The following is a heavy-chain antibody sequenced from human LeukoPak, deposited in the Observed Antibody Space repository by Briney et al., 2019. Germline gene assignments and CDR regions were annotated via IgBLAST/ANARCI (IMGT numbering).Heavy chain of an antibody. CDR1: GGSISSYH. J-gene: IGHJ5*02. CDR3: ARDLLYCSSTSCAGWFDP. D-gene: IGHD2-2*01. Sequence: SETLSLTCTVSGGSISSYHWSWIRQPPGKGLEWIGYIYYSGSTNYNPSLKSRVTISVDTSKNQFSLKLSSVTAADTAVYYCARDLLYCSSTSCAGWFDPWGQGTLVTVSS. V-gene: IGHV4-59*12. CDR2: IYYSGST.